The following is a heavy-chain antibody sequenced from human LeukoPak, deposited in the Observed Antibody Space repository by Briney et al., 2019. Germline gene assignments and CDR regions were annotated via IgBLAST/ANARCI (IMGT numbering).Heavy chain of an antibody. Sequence: ASVKVSCKASGYLFHNYGFSWVRQAPGQGLEWMGWISPYNGNTKYAQELQGRVTMSTDTSTNTAYMELRSLRSDDTAVYFCARDIGQWGYYDSRGHFRDFWGQGTLVTVSS. CDR2: ISPYNGNT. CDR1: GYLFHNYG. J-gene: IGHJ4*02. CDR3: ARDIGQWGYYDSRGHFRDF. D-gene: IGHD3-22*01. V-gene: IGHV1-18*01.